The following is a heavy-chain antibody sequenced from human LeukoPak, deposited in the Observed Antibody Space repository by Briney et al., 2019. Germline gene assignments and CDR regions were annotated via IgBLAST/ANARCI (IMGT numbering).Heavy chain of an antibody. D-gene: IGHD6-13*01. J-gene: IGHJ4*02. CDR2: IYTSGST. Sequence: SETLSLTCTVSGGSISSYYWSWIRQPAGKGLEWIGRIYTSGSTNYNPSLKSRVTMSVDTSKNQFSLKLSSVTAADTAVYYCARFELGSGSTDFDYWGQGTLVTVSS. V-gene: IGHV4-4*07. CDR3: ARFELGSGSTDFDY. CDR1: GGSISSYY.